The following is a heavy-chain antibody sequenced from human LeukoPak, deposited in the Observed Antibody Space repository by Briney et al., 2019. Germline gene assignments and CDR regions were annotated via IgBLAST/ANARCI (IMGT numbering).Heavy chain of an antibody. D-gene: IGHD6-19*01. Sequence: GGSLRLSCAASGFTFSSYAMSWVRQAPGKGLEWVSAISGSGGSTYYADSVKGRFTISRDNSKNMLYLQMNSLRVEDTAVYYCAKDVAPDSGWDLDYWGQGTLVTVSS. CDR2: ISGSGGST. J-gene: IGHJ4*02. CDR3: AKDVAPDSGWDLDY. V-gene: IGHV3-23*01. CDR1: GFTFSSYA.